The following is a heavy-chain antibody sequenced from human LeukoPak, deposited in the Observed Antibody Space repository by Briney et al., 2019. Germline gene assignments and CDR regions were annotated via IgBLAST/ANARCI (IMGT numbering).Heavy chain of an antibody. D-gene: IGHD3-3*01. Sequence: KASETLSLTCAVSGGSISSGGYSWSWIRQPPGKGLEWIGYIYHSGSTYYNPSLKSRVTISVDRSKNQFSLKLSSVTAADTAVYYCASLTIFGVGSYYYYGMDVWGQGTTVTVSS. CDR1: GGSISSGGYS. CDR3: ASLTIFGVGSYYYYGMDV. V-gene: IGHV4-30-2*01. J-gene: IGHJ6*02. CDR2: IYHSGST.